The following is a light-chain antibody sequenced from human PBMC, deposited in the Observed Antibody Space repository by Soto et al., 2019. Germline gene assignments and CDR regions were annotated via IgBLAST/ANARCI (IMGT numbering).Light chain of an antibody. J-gene: IGLJ3*02. CDR1: SSDVGGYKY. Sequence: QSALTQPASVSGSPGQSITISCTGSSSDVGGYKYVSWYQQHPGKAPKLVIYEVSNRPSGVSHRFSGSKSDNTASLTISGLQAEDEADYYCSSYTTNITGVFGGGTKLTVL. CDR3: SSYTTNITGV. CDR2: EVS. V-gene: IGLV2-14*01.